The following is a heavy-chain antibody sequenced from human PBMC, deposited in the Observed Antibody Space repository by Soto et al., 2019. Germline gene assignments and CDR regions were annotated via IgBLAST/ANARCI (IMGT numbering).Heavy chain of an antibody. CDR3: ARQLDCSSTSCLGYCSGGSCYHSAY. J-gene: IGHJ1*01. V-gene: IGHV5-10-1*01. CDR1: GYSFTSYW. Sequence: GESLKISCKGSGYSFTSYWISWVRQMPGKGLEWMGRIDPSDSYTNYSPSFQGHVTISADKSISTAYLQWSSLKASDTAMYYCARQLDCSSTSCLGYCSGGSCYHSAYWGQGTLVTVSS. CDR2: IDPSDSYT. D-gene: IGHD2-15*01.